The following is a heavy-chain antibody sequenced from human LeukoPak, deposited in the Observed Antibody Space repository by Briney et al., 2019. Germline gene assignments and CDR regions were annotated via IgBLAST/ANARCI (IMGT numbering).Heavy chain of an antibody. Sequence: GGSLRLSCAASGFAFSSYGMHWVRQAPGKGLEWVAVISYDGSNKYYADSVKGRFTISRDNSKNTLYLQMNSLRAEDTAVYYCASSKPYGDSLVYWGQGTLVTVSS. V-gene: IGHV3-30*03. CDR3: ASSKPYGDSLVY. CDR1: GFAFSSYG. J-gene: IGHJ4*02. D-gene: IGHD4-17*01. CDR2: ISYDGSNK.